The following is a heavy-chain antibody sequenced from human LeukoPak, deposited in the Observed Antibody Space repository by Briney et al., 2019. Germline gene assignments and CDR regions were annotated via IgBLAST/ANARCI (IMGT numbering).Heavy chain of an antibody. J-gene: IGHJ4*02. CDR1: GFTYSSYS. CDR2: ISTSGAHI. Sequence: GGSLRLSCAASGFTYSSYSMIWARQAPGRGLEWVSSISTSGAHIYYADSVKARFTMSRENAKNSLYLQMDSLRAEDTAVYYCARDLFDYWGQGTLVTVSS. V-gene: IGHV3-21*01. CDR3: ARDLFDY.